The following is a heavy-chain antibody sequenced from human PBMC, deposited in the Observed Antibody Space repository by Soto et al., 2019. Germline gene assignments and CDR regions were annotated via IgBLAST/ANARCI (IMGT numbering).Heavy chain of an antibody. CDR1: GFSLSTSGVG. V-gene: IGHV2-5*02. CDR2: IYWDDDK. CDR3: AHGTTWGYFDY. D-gene: IGHD4-17*01. J-gene: IGHJ4*02. Sequence: QITLKESGPTLVKPTQTLTLTCTFSGFSLSTSGVGVGWIRQPPGKALEWLALIYWDDDKRYSPSLKSRLTIPKDPSKNQVVLTMTNMDPGDTATYYGAHGTTWGYFDYWGQGTLVTVSS.